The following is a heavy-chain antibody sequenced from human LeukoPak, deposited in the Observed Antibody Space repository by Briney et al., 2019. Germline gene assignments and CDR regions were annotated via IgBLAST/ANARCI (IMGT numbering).Heavy chain of an antibody. CDR1: GFIFNTFW. CDR3: ARDFPGIGRGTFDF. D-gene: IGHD3-10*01. Sequence: GGSLRLSCAASGFIFNTFWMNWVRLTPGKGLEWVAKINQDGSDMYYVDSVKGRFFISRDNARNLVYLQMNSLRVDDTAVYYCARDFPGIGRGTFDFWGQGTIIIVSS. V-gene: IGHV3-7*03. J-gene: IGHJ3*01. CDR2: INQDGSDM.